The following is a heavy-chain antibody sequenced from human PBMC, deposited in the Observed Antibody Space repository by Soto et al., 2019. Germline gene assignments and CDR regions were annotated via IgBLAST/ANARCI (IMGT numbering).Heavy chain of an antibody. V-gene: IGHV1-18*01. J-gene: IGHJ6*02. CDR1: GYTFTSYG. D-gene: IGHD6-13*01. Sequence: ASVKVSCTASGYTFTSYGISWVRQAPGQGLEWMGWISAYNGNTNYAQKLQGRVTMTTDTSTSTAYMELRSLRSDDTAVYYCARDHPAAGYYYYGMDVWGQGTTVTVSS. CDR2: ISAYNGNT. CDR3: ARDHPAAGYYYYGMDV.